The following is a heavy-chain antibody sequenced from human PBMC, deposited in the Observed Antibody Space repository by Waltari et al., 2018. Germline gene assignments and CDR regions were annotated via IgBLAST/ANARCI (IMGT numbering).Heavy chain of an antibody. J-gene: IGHJ2*01. Sequence: EVQLLESGGGLVQPGGSLRLSCAASGFTFSSYAMSWVRQAPGKGLAWVSAISGSGGSTYYADSVKGRFTISRDNSKNALYLQMNSLRAEDTAVYYCAKGGGNSPHWYFDLWGRGTLVTVSS. V-gene: IGHV3-23*01. CDR1: GFTFSSYA. CDR2: ISGSGGST. CDR3: AKGGGNSPHWYFDL. D-gene: IGHD2-21*02.